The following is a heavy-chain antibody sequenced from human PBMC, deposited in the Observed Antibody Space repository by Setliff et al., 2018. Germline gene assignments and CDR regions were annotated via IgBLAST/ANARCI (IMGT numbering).Heavy chain of an antibody. CDR3: ARMSGFLYLDV. Sequence: PSETLSRTCTVAGGSINSRTYYWSWIRQSAGKGLEWIGHIYTSWSTVYNPSLKSRVTMSVDTSKNQCSLELTSVTAADTAVYYCARMSGFLYLDVWGNGTTVTVSS. V-gene: IGHV4-61*09. J-gene: IGHJ6*03. CDR2: IYTSWST. D-gene: IGHD3-3*01. CDR1: GGSINSRTYY.